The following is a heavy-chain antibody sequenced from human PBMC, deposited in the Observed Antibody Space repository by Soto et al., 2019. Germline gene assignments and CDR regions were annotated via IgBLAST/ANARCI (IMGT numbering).Heavy chain of an antibody. V-gene: IGHV4-59*01. J-gene: IGHJ4*02. D-gene: IGHD3-16*01. CDR1: AASFSKYY. Sequence: SETLSLTCTVSAASFSKYYWSWIRQPPGKGLEWIGYIYFNGDTNYNPSLKWRVTISIDTSKKQISLNLTSVTDADTAVYYCASVTFGGVVLAHWGQGTLVTVS. CDR2: IYFNGDT. CDR3: ASVTFGGVVLAH.